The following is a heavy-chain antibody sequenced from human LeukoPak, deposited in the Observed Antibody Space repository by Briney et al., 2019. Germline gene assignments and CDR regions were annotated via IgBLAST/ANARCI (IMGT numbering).Heavy chain of an antibody. CDR2: IKQDGSEK. Sequence: PGGSLRLSCAASGFTFSSYWMSWVRQAPGKGLEWVANIKQDGSEKYYVDSVKGRFTISRDNAKNSLYLQMNSLRAEDTAVYYCARCDRYGGNTEFLFDYWGQGTLVTVPS. CDR3: ARCDRYGGNTEFLFDY. D-gene: IGHD4-23*01. J-gene: IGHJ4*02. CDR1: GFTFSSYW. V-gene: IGHV3-7*03.